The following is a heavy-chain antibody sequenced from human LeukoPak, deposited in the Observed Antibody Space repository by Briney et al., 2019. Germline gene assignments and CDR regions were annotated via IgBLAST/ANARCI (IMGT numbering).Heavy chain of an antibody. J-gene: IGHJ5*02. CDR3: ASMVRGVIWPHNWFDP. V-gene: IGHV4-34*01. Sequence: SETLSLTCAVYGGSFSGYYWSWIRQPPGKGLEWIGEINHSGSTNYNPSLKSRVTISVDTSKNQFSLKLSSVTAADTAVYYCASMVRGVIWPHNWFDPWGQGTLVTVSS. CDR2: INHSGST. CDR1: GGSFSGYY. D-gene: IGHD3-10*01.